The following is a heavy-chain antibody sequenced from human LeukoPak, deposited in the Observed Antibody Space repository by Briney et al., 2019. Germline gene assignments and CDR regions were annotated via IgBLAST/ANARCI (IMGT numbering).Heavy chain of an antibody. D-gene: IGHD6-19*01. CDR1: GFTFRTYD. Sequence: GGSLRLSCAASGFTFRTYDMHWVRQVPGKGLEWVSAIGTAGETYYRGSVKGRFTISRDNGKTSLNLQMNSLRVEDTAVYYCARGPVAGASDLWGQGTLVTVSS. V-gene: IGHV3-13*01. CDR2: IGTAGET. J-gene: IGHJ4*02. CDR3: ARGPVAGASDL.